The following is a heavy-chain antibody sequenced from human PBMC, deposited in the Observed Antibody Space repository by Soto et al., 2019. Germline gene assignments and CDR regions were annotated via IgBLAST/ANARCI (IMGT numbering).Heavy chain of an antibody. J-gene: IGHJ4*02. CDR1: GFTFGDYA. D-gene: IGHD3-22*01. CDR3: VRATYFPDSSGYTRCFDY. V-gene: IGHV3-49*04. CDR2: IRSKVYGGTT. Sequence: GGSLRLSCIASGFTFGDYAMSWVRQAPGKGLEWVGFIRSKVYGGTTEYAASVKGRFTISRDDSKSIAYLQMNSLKTEDTAVYYCVRATYFPDSSGYTRCFDYWGQGTLVTVSS.